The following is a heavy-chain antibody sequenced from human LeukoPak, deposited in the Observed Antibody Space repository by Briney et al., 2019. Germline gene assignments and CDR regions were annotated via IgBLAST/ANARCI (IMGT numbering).Heavy chain of an antibody. D-gene: IGHD4-17*01. V-gene: IGHV3-30*18. Sequence: GGSLRLSCAAPGFTFSSYGMHWVRQAPGKGLEWVAVISYDGSNKYYADSVKGRFTISRDNSKNTLYLQMNSLRAEDTAVYYCAKDLNKRKYGDYVDYWGQGTLVTVSS. J-gene: IGHJ4*02. CDR3: AKDLNKRKYGDYVDY. CDR2: ISYDGSNK. CDR1: GFTFSSYG.